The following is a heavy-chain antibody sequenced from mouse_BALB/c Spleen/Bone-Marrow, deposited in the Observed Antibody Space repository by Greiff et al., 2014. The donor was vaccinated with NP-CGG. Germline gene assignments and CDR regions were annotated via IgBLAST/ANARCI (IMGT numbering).Heavy chain of an antibody. Sequence: EVHLVESGGGLVKPGESLKFSCAASGITVSSYTMSWVRQTPEKRLEWVASITGGGTTYHPDSVKGRFTISRDNARNILYLQVSSLRSEDTAIYYCARHYGYVDAMDYWGQGTSVTVSS. V-gene: IGHV5-6-5*01. CDR3: ARHYGYVDAMDY. CDR1: GITVSSYT. D-gene: IGHD1-2*01. CDR2: ITGGGTT. J-gene: IGHJ4*01.